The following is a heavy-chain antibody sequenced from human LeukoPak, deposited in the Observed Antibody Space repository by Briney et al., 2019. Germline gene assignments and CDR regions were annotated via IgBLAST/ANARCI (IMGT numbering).Heavy chain of an antibody. D-gene: IGHD5-18*01. CDR1: GGSNSSSSYY. CDR3: ARHFGGYSYGLGPLHYFDY. V-gene: IGHV4-39*01. CDR2: IYYSGST. J-gene: IGHJ4*02. Sequence: SETLSLTCTVSGGSNSSSSYYWGWIRQPPGKGLEWIGSIYYSGSTYYNPSLKSRVTISVDTSKNQFSLKLSSVTAADTAVYYCARHFGGYSYGLGPLHYFDYWGQGTLVTVSS.